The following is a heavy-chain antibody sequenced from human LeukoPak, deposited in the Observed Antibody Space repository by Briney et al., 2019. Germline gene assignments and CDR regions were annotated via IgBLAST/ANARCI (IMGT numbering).Heavy chain of an antibody. D-gene: IGHD3-9*01. V-gene: IGHV3-33*06. Sequence: PGRSLRLSXAASGFTFSSYGMHWVRQAPGKGLEWVAVIWYDGSNKYYADSVNGRFTISRDNSKNTLYLQMNSLRAEDTAVYYCAKGSHYDILTGYSPGDYWGQGTLVTVSS. CDR3: AKGSHYDILTGYSPGDY. J-gene: IGHJ4*02. CDR2: IWYDGSNK. CDR1: GFTFSSYG.